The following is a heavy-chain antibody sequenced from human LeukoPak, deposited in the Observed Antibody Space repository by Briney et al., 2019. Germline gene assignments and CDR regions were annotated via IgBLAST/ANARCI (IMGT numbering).Heavy chain of an antibody. D-gene: IGHD6-13*01. V-gene: IGHV4-61*01. J-gene: IGHJ6*04. Sequence: SETLSLTCTVSGGSVSSGSYYWSWIRQPPGKGLEWIGYTYYSGSTNYNPSLKSRVTISVDTSKNQFSLELSSVTAADTAVYYCARDGGIAAAGSNYYYGMDVWGKGTTVTVSS. CDR1: GGSVSSGSYY. CDR3: ARDGGIAAAGSNYYYGMDV. CDR2: TYYSGST.